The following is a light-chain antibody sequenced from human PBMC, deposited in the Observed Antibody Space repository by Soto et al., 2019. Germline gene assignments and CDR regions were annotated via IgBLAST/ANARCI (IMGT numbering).Light chain of an antibody. Sequence: EIVMTQSPATLSVSPGERATLSCRASQSVSIDLAWYQQTPGQAPRLLIYGASARATGIPDRFSGSGSGTDFTLTIRRLEPEDFAVYYCQQYGSSYPWTFGQGTKVDIK. CDR3: QQYGSSYPWT. V-gene: IGKV3-20*01. CDR1: QSVSID. J-gene: IGKJ1*01. CDR2: GAS.